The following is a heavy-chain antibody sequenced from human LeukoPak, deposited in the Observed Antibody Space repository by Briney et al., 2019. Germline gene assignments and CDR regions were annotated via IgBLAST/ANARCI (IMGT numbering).Heavy chain of an antibody. J-gene: IGHJ5*02. V-gene: IGHV4-39*07. CDR2: IYYSGST. D-gene: IGHD3-16*02. Sequence: SETLSLTCTVSGGSISSSSYYWGWIRQPPGKGLEWIGSIYYSGSTYYNPSLKSRVTISVDTSKNQFSLKLSSVTAADTAVYYCSSGVSIGPPNWFDPWGQGTLVTVSS. CDR1: GGSISSSSYY. CDR3: SSGVSIGPPNWFDP.